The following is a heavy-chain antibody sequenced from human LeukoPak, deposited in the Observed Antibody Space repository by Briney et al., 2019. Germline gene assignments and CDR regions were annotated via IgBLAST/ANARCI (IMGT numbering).Heavy chain of an antibody. CDR2: SSNSSSYI. CDR1: GFTFSSYS. D-gene: IGHD3-3*01. Sequence: PGGSLRLACAASGFTFSSYSMNWVRQAPGKGLEWLSSSSNSSSYIYYADSVKGRFTISRDNAKNSLYLQMNSLRAEDTAVYYCARDGGIFGAVIMADYYYYMDVWGKGTTVTVSS. J-gene: IGHJ6*03. V-gene: IGHV3-21*01. CDR3: ARDGGIFGAVIMADYYYYMDV.